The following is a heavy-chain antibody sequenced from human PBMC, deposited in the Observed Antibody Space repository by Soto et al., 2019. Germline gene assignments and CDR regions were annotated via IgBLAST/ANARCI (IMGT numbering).Heavy chain of an antibody. Sequence: GTGPTLVNATQTLTLTCTFSGLSLSTSGVSVGWIRQPPGKALEWLALIYWDDDKRYSPSLKSRLTITKDTSKNQVVLTMTNMDPVNTATYYCAHRPGSGSGWRYFDYWGQGTLVTVSS. CDR2: IYWDDDK. D-gene: IGHD6-19*01. V-gene: IGHV2-5*02. J-gene: IGHJ4*02. CDR1: GLSLSTSGVS. CDR3: AHRPGSGSGWRYFDY.